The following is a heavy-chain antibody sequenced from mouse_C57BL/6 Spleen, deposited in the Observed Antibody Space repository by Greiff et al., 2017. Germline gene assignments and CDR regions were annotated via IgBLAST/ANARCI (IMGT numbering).Heavy chain of an antibody. D-gene: IGHD1-1*01. J-gene: IGHJ2*01. V-gene: IGHV1-64*01. CDR2: IHPNSGST. CDR1: GYTFTSYW. CDR3: AGRDYGSGYGY. Sequence: QVQLQQPGAELVKPGASVKLSCKASGYTFTSYWMHWVKQRPGQGLEWIGMIHPNSGSTNYNEKFKSKATLTVDKSSSTAYMQLSSLTSEDSAVYYCAGRDYGSGYGYWGQGTTLTVSS.